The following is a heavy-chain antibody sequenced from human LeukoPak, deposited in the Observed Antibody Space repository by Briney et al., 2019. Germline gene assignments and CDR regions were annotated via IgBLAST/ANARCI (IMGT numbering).Heavy chain of an antibody. V-gene: IGHV4-61*01. CDR2: VYFSGST. D-gene: IGHD3-3*01. CDR1: GGSVSSGSFY. J-gene: IGHJ4*02. CDR3: ARGRFFAGGAFYFDH. Sequence: SETLSLTCTVSGGSVSSGSFYWSWIRQPPGKGLEWIGCVYFSGSTNYNPSLKSRVTMSVDTSKSHFSLKLSPVTAADTAVYYCARGRFFAGGAFYFDHWGQGTLVTVSS.